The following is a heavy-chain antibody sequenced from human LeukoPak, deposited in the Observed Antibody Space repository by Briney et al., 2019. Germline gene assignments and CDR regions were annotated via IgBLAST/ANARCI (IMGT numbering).Heavy chain of an antibody. D-gene: IGHD2-2*01. V-gene: IGHV1-69*04. CDR1: GGTFSSYA. J-gene: IGHJ5*02. CDR3: AREGIVVVPASLLDNWFDP. Sequence: SVKVSCTASGGTFSSYAISCVRQAPGQGLEWMGSIIPILGIANYAQKFQGRVTITADKSTSTAYMELSSLRSEDTAVYYCAREGIVVVPASLLDNWFDPWGQGTLVTVSS. CDR2: IIPILGIA.